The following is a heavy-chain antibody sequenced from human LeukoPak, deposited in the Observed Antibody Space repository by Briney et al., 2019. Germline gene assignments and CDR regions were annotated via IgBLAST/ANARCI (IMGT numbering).Heavy chain of an antibody. CDR2: ISSSGSTI. V-gene: IGHV3-11*01. D-gene: IGHD3-22*01. J-gene: IGHJ4*02. Sequence: GGSLRLSCAASGVTFSDYYMSWIRQAPGKGLEWVSYISSSGSTIYYADSVKGRFTISRDNAKNSLYLQMNSLRAEDTAVYYCARDSPDYYDSSGYYGYWGQGTLVTVSS. CDR3: ARDSPDYYDSSGYYGY. CDR1: GVTFSDYY.